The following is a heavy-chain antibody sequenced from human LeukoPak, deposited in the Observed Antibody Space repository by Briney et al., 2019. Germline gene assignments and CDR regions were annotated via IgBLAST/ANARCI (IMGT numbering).Heavy chain of an antibody. CDR2: IQYDESSK. Sequence: GGSLRLSCVASGITFSGSGMHWVRQAPGKGLERVAFIQYDESSKYYADSVKGRFTISRDNSKNTVYLQMYSLRGEDTAAYYCAREGGRVVIGTFDHWGQGTLVTVSS. CDR1: GITFSGSG. V-gene: IGHV3-30*02. CDR3: AREGGRVVIGTFDH. J-gene: IGHJ4*02. D-gene: IGHD1/OR15-1a*01.